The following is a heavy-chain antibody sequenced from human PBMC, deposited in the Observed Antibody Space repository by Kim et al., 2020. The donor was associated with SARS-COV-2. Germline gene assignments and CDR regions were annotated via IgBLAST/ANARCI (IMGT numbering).Heavy chain of an antibody. D-gene: IGHD6-6*01. CDR2: IYYSGST. CDR3: ARGTIAARLVY. Sequence: SETLSLTCTVSGGSISSGGYYWSWIRQHPGKGLEWIGYIYYSGSTYYNPSLKSRVIISVDTSKNQFSLKLSSVTAADTAVYYCARGTIAARLVYWGQGTLVTVSS. CDR1: GGSISSGGYY. J-gene: IGHJ4*02. V-gene: IGHV4-31*03.